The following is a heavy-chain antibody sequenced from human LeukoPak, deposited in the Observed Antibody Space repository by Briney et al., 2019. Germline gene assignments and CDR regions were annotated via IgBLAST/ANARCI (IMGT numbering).Heavy chain of an antibody. Sequence: GASVKVSCKASGYTFTSYYMHWVRQAPGQGLEWMGIINPSGGSTSYAQKFQGRVTLTTDTSTSTAYMELRSLTSDDTAVYYCARGGVVRGSFTPGLDYWGQGSLVIVSS. CDR2: INPSGGST. D-gene: IGHD3-10*01. CDR1: GYTFTSYY. V-gene: IGHV1-46*01. CDR3: ARGGVVRGSFTPGLDY. J-gene: IGHJ4*02.